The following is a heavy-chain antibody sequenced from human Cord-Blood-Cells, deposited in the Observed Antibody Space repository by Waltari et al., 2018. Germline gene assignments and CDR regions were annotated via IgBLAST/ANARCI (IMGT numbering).Heavy chain of an antibody. D-gene: IGHD6-13*01. Sequence: QVQLVQSGAEVTKPGASVKVSCKASGYTFTSYDINWVRQATGQGLEWMGWMNPNSGNTGYAQKFQGRVTMTRNTSISTAYMELSSLRSEDTAVYYCARGVRGSYSSSFRYQHWGQGTLVTVSS. CDR2: MNPNSGNT. J-gene: IGHJ1*01. CDR1: GYTFTSYD. V-gene: IGHV1-8*01. CDR3: ARGVRGSYSSSFRYQH.